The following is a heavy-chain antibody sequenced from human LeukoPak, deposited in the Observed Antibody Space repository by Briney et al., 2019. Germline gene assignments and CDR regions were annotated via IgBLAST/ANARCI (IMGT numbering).Heavy chain of an antibody. V-gene: IGHV4-59*01. CDR2: IYYSGST. D-gene: IGHD5-12*01. CDR1: GGSISSYY. Sequence: SETLSLTCTVSGGSISSYYWSRIRQPPGKGLEWIGYIYYSGSTNYNPSLKSRVTISVDTSKNQFSLKLSSVTAADTAVYYCARHCDVDIVATCFGYWGQGTLVTVSP. J-gene: IGHJ4*02. CDR3: ARHCDVDIVATCFGY.